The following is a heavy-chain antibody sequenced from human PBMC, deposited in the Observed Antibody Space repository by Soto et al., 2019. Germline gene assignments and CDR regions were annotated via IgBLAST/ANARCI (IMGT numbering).Heavy chain of an antibody. CDR1: GFTFNTYG. CDR2: ISYDGSNK. Sequence: PGGSLRLSCAASGFTFNTYGMHWVRQAPGKGLEWVAVISYDGSNKFYADSVKGRFTISRDNSKNTLYLQMNSLRVADTAVYYCARVGKSSSRIFRGPFDYWGQGTLVTVSS. D-gene: IGHD3-3*02. CDR3: ARVGKSSSRIFRGPFDY. J-gene: IGHJ4*02. V-gene: IGHV3-30*03.